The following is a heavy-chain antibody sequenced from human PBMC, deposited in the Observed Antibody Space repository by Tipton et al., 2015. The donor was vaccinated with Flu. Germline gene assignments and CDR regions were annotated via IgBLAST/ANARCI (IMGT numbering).Heavy chain of an antibody. J-gene: IGHJ3*02. Sequence: TLSLTCIVSGGSISSGDYYWSWIRQPPGKGLEWIGYIYYSGKTYYNSSLKSRVAISLDTSKSQFSLNLSSVTAADTAVYYCARASGSYWGNVFDIWGQGTMVTVSS. CDR3: ARASGSYWGNVFDI. D-gene: IGHD1-26*01. V-gene: IGHV4-30-4*01. CDR2: IYYSGKT. CDR1: GGSISSGDYY.